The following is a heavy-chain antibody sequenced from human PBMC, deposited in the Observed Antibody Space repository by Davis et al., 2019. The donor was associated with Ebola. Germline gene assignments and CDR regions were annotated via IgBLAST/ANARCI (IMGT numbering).Heavy chain of an antibody. Sequence: PGGSLRLSCAASGFTFSSYAMHWVRQAPGKGLEWVAVISYDGSNKYYADSVKGRFTISRDNSKNTLYLQMNSLRAEDTAVYYCARAYGSSWYDYWGQGTLVTVSS. CDR2: ISYDGSNK. D-gene: IGHD6-13*01. V-gene: IGHV3-30*04. CDR1: GFTFSSYA. J-gene: IGHJ4*02. CDR3: ARAYGSSWYDY.